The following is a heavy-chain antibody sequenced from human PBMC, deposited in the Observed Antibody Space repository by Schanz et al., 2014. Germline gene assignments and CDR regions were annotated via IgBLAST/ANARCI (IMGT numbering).Heavy chain of an antibody. V-gene: IGHV3-23*04. CDR3: ARLDSSSWYPRY. Sequence: EVQLVESGGGLVQPGESLRLSCAASGFSFSSYTMSWVRQAPGKGLQWVSSLSGDGGTTHYADSVKGRFTISRDNYKNTLYLQMNSLRAEDTAVYYCARLDSSSWYPRYWGQGTLVTVSS. D-gene: IGHD6-13*01. J-gene: IGHJ4*02. CDR1: GFSFSSYT. CDR2: LSGDGGTT.